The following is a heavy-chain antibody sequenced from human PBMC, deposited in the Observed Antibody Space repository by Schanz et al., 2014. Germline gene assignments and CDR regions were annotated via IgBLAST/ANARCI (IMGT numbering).Heavy chain of an antibody. CDR1: NYIFTKYY. Sequence: QVQLVQSGAEVKKPGASVKLSCKASNYIFTKYYIHCVRQAPGQGLEWMGLINPYDDTIDYAKKFQGRCTMTRDTSTTTVYMELSSLRSDDTAMYYCVTEKRMESGTWAKAFDIWGQGTRXTVSS. D-gene: IGHD3-3*01. V-gene: IGHV1-46*01. CDR2: INPYDDTI. J-gene: IGHJ3*02. CDR3: VTEKRMESGTWAKAFDI.